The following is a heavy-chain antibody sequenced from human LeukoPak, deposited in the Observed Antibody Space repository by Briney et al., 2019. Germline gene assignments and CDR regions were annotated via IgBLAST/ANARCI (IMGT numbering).Heavy chain of an antibody. Sequence: SETLSLTCTVSGGSISSGGYYWSWIRQHPGKGLEWIGSIFYGGSTDYNPSLKSRLTISVDTSKNQFSLRLSSVTAADTAVYYCASLKYSYGNFDCWGQGILVTVSS. J-gene: IGHJ4*02. D-gene: IGHD5-18*01. V-gene: IGHV4-31*03. CDR1: GGSISSGGYY. CDR2: IFYGGST. CDR3: ASLKYSYGNFDC.